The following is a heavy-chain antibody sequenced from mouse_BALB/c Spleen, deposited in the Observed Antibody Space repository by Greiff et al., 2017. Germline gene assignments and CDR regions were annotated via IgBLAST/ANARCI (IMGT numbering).Heavy chain of an antibody. Sequence: EVKVVDSGGGLVKPGGSLKLSCAASGFTFSSYAMSWVRQSPEKRLEWVAEISSGGSYTYYPDTVTGRFTISRDNAKNTLYLEMSSLRSEDTAMYYCARDESYAMDYWGQGTSVTVSS. CDR2: ISSGGSYT. V-gene: IGHV5-9-4*01. CDR3: ARDESYAMDY. D-gene: IGHD6-2*01. J-gene: IGHJ4*01. CDR1: GFTFSSYA.